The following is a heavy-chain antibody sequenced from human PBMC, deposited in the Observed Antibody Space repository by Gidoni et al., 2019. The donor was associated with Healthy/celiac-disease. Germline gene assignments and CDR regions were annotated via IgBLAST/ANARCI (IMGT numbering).Heavy chain of an antibody. D-gene: IGHD6-19*01. J-gene: IGHJ6*02. CDR3: ARDNDAVAGTLYGMDV. CDR1: GGSFCGYY. V-gene: IGHV4-34*01. Sequence: QVQLQQWGAGLLKPSETLSPTCAVYGGSFCGYYWSWIRQPPGKGLEWIGEINHSGSTNYNPSLKSRVTISVDTSKNQFSLKLSSVTAADTAVYYCARDNDAVAGTLYGMDVWGQGTTVTVSS. CDR2: INHSGST.